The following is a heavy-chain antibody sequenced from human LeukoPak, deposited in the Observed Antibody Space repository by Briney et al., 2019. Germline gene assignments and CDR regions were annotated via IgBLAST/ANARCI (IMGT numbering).Heavy chain of an antibody. CDR2: ISESGGTT. D-gene: IGHD4/OR15-4a*01. CDR3: AKGQSANGTCFDC. CDR1: GLTFNSYG. J-gene: IGHJ4*02. Sequence: GGSLRLSCAASGLTFNSYGMSWVRQAPGKGLEWVAGISESGGTTYYADSVKGRFTISRDNSKNTLYLQMNSLRVEDTAVYYCAKGQSANGTCFDCWGQGALVVVSS. V-gene: IGHV3-23*01.